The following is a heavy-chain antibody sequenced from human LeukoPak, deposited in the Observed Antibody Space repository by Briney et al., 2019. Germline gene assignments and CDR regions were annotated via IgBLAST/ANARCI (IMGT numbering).Heavy chain of an antibody. J-gene: IGHJ5*02. V-gene: IGHV3-23*01. CDR2: ISSGGDDT. Sequence: PGGSLRLSCAASGFTFSSHAMSWVRQAPGKGLEWVSAISSGGDDTYYADSVKGRFTISRDNSKSTLYLQMNSLRAEDTAVYYCAKEPLSRVSFNCFDPWGQGTLVTVSS. CDR1: GFTFSSHA. CDR3: AKEPLSRVSFNCFDP. D-gene: IGHD1-26*01.